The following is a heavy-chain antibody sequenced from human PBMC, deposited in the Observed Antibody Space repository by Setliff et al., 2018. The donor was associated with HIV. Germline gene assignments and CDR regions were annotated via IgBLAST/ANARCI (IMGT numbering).Heavy chain of an antibody. CDR1: GGSIRSYY. D-gene: IGHD3-3*01. V-gene: IGHV4-59*08. CDR2: VFYNGDT. Sequence: PSETLSLTCTVSGGSIRSYYWSWIRQSPGKGLEWIGYVFYNGDTAYNPPLKSRLTISVDTSKSQFSLKLTSVTAADTAVDYCARQMTIPGVAVTPVDYWGQGALVTVSS. CDR3: ARQMTIPGVAVTPVDY. J-gene: IGHJ4*02.